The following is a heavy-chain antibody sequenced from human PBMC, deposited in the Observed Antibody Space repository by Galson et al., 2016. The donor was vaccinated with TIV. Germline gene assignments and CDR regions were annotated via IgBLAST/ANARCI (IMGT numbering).Heavy chain of an antibody. J-gene: IGHJ4*02. CDR3: ARERSAEALTGALFDF. D-gene: IGHD3-10*01. Sequence: SLRLSCAASGFTFRSYWMSWVRQAPGKGLEGVANIKQDGSEEYYVDSVKGRFTISRDNADNSLYLQMSSLRAEDTAVYYWARERSAEALTGALFDFWGQGTLVTVSS. CDR1: GFTFRSYW. V-gene: IGHV3-7*01. CDR2: IKQDGSEE.